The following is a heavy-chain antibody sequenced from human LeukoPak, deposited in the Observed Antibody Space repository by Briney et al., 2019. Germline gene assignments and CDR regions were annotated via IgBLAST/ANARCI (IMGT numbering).Heavy chain of an antibody. CDR3: IIQWGAFDY. D-gene: IGHD1-26*01. V-gene: IGHV3-15*01. CDR1: GFTFSTYD. Sequence: TGGSLRLSCAASGFTFSTYDMSWVRQAPGKGLEWVGHIKSKTDGGTTNYAAPVKGRFTISRDDSKNTLYLQMNSLKTEDTAVYYCIIQWGAFDYWGQGTLVTVSS. CDR2: IKSKTDGGTT. J-gene: IGHJ4*02.